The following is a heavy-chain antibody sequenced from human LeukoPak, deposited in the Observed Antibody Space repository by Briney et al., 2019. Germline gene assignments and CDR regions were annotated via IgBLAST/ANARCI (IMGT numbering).Heavy chain of an antibody. CDR1: GGSISNSY. J-gene: IGHJ5*02. Sequence: PSETLSLTCTVSGGSISNSYWSWVRQPPGKGLEWIGEINHSGRTNYNPSLKSRVTISVDTSKNQFSLKLSSVTAADTAVYYCARGVQGTIAVAGTGWFDPWGQGTLVTVSS. V-gene: IGHV4-34*01. CDR2: INHSGRT. D-gene: IGHD6-19*01. CDR3: ARGVQGTIAVAGTGWFDP.